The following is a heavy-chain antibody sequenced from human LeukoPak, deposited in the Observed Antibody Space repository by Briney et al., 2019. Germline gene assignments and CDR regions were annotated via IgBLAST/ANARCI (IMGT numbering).Heavy chain of an antibody. D-gene: IGHD6-19*01. CDR2: INHSGST. J-gene: IGHJ3*02. V-gene: IGHV4-34*01. CDR3: ARGPPQWLDAFDI. Sequence: SETLSLTCAVDGGSFSGYYWSWIRQPPGKVLEWIGEINHSGSTNYNPSLKSRVTRSVDTSKNQFSLKLSSVTAADTAVYYCARGPPQWLDAFDIWGQGTMVTVSS. CDR1: GGSFSGYY.